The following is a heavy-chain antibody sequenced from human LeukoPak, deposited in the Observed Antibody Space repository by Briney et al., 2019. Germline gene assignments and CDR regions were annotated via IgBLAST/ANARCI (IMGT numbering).Heavy chain of an antibody. J-gene: IGHJ5*02. V-gene: IGHV3-7*01. CDR1: GFTFSSYW. D-gene: IGHD3-10*01. CDR3: ARSARYCYGSGSYYQGPSNWFDP. CDR2: IKQDGSEK. Sequence: HPGGSLRLSCAASGFTFSSYWMNWVRQAPGKGLEWVANIKQDGSEKYYVDSVKGRFTISRDNAKNSLYLQMNSLRAEDTAVYYCARSARYCYGSGSYYQGPSNWFDPWGQGTLVSVSS.